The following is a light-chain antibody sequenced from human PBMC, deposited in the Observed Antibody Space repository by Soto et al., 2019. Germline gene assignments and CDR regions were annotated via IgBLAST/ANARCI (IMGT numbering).Light chain of an antibody. CDR3: LSYTTSSTYV. CDR2: DVS. V-gene: IGLV2-14*03. Sequence: QSVLTQPASVSGSPGQSIAVSCTGTSGDIGGYNYVSWYQQHPGRAPKLMIYDVSNRPSGVSTRFSGSKSDNTASLTISGLQPEDEGDYYFLSYTTSSTYVFGTGTKLTVL. J-gene: IGLJ1*01. CDR1: SGDIGGYNY.